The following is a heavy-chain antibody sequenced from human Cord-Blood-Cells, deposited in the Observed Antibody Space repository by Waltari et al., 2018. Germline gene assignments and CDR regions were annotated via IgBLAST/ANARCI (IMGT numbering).Heavy chain of an antibody. Sequence: QVQLVQSGAEVKKPGSSVKVSCKASGGTFSSYAISWVRQAPGQGLEWMGGIIPILGIANDAQKFQGRVTITADKSTSTAYMELSSLRSEDTAVYYCALTGTSDYPHYFDYWGQGTLVTVSS. CDR3: ALTGTSDYPHYFDY. CDR2: IIPILGIA. D-gene: IGHD4-17*01. CDR1: GGTFSSYA. V-gene: IGHV1-69*10. J-gene: IGHJ4*02.